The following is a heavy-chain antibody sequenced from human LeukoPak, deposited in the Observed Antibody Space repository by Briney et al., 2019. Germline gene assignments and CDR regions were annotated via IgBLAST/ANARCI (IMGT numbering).Heavy chain of an antibody. V-gene: IGHV3-23*01. J-gene: IGHJ4*02. D-gene: IGHD3-9*01. CDR1: GFTFSSYA. Sequence: GGSLRLSCAASGFTFSSYAMSWVRQAPGKGLEWVSAISGRGDRTYYADSVKGRFTISRDNSKNTLYLQMNSLRAEDTAVYYCAKSRYYDILTGYYDYWGQGTLVTVSS. CDR2: ISGRGDRT. CDR3: AKSRYYDILTGYYDY.